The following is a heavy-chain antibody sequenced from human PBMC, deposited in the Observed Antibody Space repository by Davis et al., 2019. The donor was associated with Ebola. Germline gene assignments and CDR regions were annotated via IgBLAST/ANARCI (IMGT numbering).Heavy chain of an antibody. J-gene: IGHJ4*02. V-gene: IGHV3-30-3*01. Sequence: PGGSLRLSCAASGFTFSSYAMHWVRQAPGKGPEWVAVISYDGSNKYYADSVKGRFTISRDNSKNTLYLQMNSLRAEDTAVYYCASSGWYYYIDYWGQGTLVTVSS. CDR2: ISYDGSNK. CDR3: ASSGWYYYIDY. CDR1: GFTFSSYA. D-gene: IGHD6-19*01.